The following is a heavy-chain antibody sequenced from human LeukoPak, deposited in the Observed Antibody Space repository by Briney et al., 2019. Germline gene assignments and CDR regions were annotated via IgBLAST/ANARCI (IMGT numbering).Heavy chain of an antibody. J-gene: IGHJ4*02. CDR1: GFTFSSYG. Sequence: GGSLRLSCAASGFTFSSYGMSWVRQAPGKGLEWVSAISGSGGSTYYADSVKGRFTISRDNSKNTLYLQMNSLRAEDTAVYYCARRGYYYGSGSYYNSYYFDYWGQGTLVTVSS. V-gene: IGHV3-23*01. CDR3: ARRGYYYGSGSYYNSYYFDY. CDR2: ISGSGGST. D-gene: IGHD3-10*01.